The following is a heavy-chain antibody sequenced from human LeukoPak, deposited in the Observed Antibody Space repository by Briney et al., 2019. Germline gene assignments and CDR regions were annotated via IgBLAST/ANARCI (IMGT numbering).Heavy chain of an antibody. CDR1: GFTFDDYA. V-gene: IGHV3-9*01. CDR2: ISWNSGSL. J-gene: IGHJ4*02. CDR3: VKVAKYYYGSETYYFFEH. D-gene: IGHD3-10*01. Sequence: GGSLRLSCAPSGFTFDDYAMHWVRQAPGKGLEWVSGISWNSGSLGYADSVKGRFTISRDNAKNSLDLQMNSLRVEDTGIYYCVKVAKYYYGSETYYFFEHWGQGTPVTASS.